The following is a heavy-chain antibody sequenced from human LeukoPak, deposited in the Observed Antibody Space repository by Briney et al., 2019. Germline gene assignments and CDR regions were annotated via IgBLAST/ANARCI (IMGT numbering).Heavy chain of an antibody. CDR3: AGERGEEYSSGWYKRNYFDN. CDR1: GDSFSSVTDY. J-gene: IGHJ4*02. D-gene: IGHD6-19*01. V-gene: IGHV4-39*07. Sequence: PSETLSLTCTVSGDSFSSVTDYWAWIRQPPGKGLEWIASGDYSGGTYYNPSLESRVAISADMSKNQFSLRLTSVTGADTAVYYCAGERGEEYSSGWYKRNYFDNWGQGIRVTVSS. CDR2: GDYSGGT.